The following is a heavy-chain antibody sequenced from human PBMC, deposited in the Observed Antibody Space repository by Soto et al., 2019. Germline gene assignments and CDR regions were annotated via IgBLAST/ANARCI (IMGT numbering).Heavy chain of an antibody. V-gene: IGHV3-23*01. Sequence: GGSLRLSCVASGFTFRSYAMNWVRQAPGKGLEWVSAVSGSGGSTFYADSVKGRFTISRENSKNTLYLQMNSLRAEDTAVYYCAKEPSGWPSESWGQGTLVTVSS. CDR2: VSGSGGST. J-gene: IGHJ5*02. CDR3: AKEPSGWPSES. D-gene: IGHD6-19*01. CDR1: GFTFRSYA.